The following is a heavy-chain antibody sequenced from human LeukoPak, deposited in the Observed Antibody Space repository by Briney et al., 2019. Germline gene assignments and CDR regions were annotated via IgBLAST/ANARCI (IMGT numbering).Heavy chain of an antibody. D-gene: IGHD3-16*01. CDR3: ARHNGGGFEDMDG. J-gene: IGHJ6*03. CDR1: GGSIGTYY. Sequence: PSETLSLTCIVSGGSIGTYYWSWIRQSPGKGLEWIGYIYVTGSTRYNPYLQSRVTISVDTSRNQFFLKMSSVTAADTAVYYCARHNGGGFEDMDGWGTGTKVTVSS. V-gene: IGHV4-59*08. CDR2: IYVTGST.